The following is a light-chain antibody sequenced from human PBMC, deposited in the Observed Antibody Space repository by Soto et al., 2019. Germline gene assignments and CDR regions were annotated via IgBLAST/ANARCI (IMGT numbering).Light chain of an antibody. CDR1: QDINSY. Sequence: DIQLTQSPSFQSASVGDRVTITCRASQDINSYLAWYQQKPGKAPNLLIYGASSRATGIPDRFSGTGSETDFTPTISRLEPEDFAVYYCQQRSNWPPITFGQGTRLEIK. CDR2: GAS. V-gene: IGKV1-9*01. J-gene: IGKJ5*01. CDR3: QQRSNWPPIT.